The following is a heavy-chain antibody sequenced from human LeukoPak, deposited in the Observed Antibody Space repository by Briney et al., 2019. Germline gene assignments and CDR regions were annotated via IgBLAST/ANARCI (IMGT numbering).Heavy chain of an antibody. CDR3: ARQGLGMGSSYYFDY. CDR1: GGSISSYY. CDR2: IYYSGST. Sequence: PSETLSLTCTVSGGSISSYYWGWIRQPPGKGLEWIGTIYYSGSTYYNPSLKSRVTISVDTSKNQFSLKLSSVTAADTAVYYCARQGLGMGSSYYFDYWGQGTPVTVSS. J-gene: IGHJ4*02. V-gene: IGHV4-39*07. D-gene: IGHD6-13*01.